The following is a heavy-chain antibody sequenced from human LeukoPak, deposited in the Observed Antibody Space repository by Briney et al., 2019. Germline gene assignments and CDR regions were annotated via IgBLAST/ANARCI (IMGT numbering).Heavy chain of an antibody. Sequence: SVKVSCKASGGTFSSYAISWVRQAPGQGLEWMGGIIPIFGTANYAQKFQGRVTITADESTSTAYMELSSLRSEDTAVYYRAREGRFGEEYYYGMDVWGKGTTVTVSS. D-gene: IGHD3-10*01. CDR2: IIPIFGTA. V-gene: IGHV1-69*13. CDR1: GGTFSSYA. J-gene: IGHJ6*04. CDR3: AREGRFGEEYYYGMDV.